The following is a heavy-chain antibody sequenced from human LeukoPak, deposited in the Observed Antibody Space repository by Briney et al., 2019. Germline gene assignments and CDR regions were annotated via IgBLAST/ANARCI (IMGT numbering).Heavy chain of an antibody. CDR3: AKDLTYESSGSVIDH. V-gene: IGHV3-43*01. Sequence: PGGSLRLSCAASGFTFDDYTMHGVRQAPGKTLEGVALISWDGTTYYRDSMKGRFTISRDDSKNSLYLQMDTLRTEDTAFYYCAKDLTYESSGSVIDHWGQGTLVTVSS. CDR2: ISWDGTT. J-gene: IGHJ4*02. D-gene: IGHD3-22*01. CDR1: GFTFDDYT.